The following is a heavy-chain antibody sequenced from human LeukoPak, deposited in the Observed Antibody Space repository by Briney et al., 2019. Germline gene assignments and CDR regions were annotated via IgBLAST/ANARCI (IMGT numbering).Heavy chain of an antibody. CDR3: ARGGTVVNGFDF. CDR1: GGSISSYY. J-gene: IGHJ4*02. CDR2: IYYSGST. Sequence: KPSETLSLTCTVSGGSISSYYWSWIRQSPGKGLEWIGYIYYSGSTNYNPSLKSRVTISVDTSKNQFSLKLSSVTAADTALYYCARGGTVVNGFDFWGQGTQVTVSS. V-gene: IGHV4-59*01. D-gene: IGHD4-23*01.